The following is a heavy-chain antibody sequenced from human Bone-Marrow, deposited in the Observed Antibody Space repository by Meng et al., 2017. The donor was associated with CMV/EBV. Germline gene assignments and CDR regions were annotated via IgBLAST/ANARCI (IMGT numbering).Heavy chain of an antibody. D-gene: IGHD6-19*01. V-gene: IGHV1-2*02. Sequence: ASVKVSCKASGYTFTSYYMHWVRQAPGQGLEWMGWINPNTGGTNYAQKFQGRVTMTRDESTSTAYMELSSLRSEDTAVYYRARDIAVAGTGVGVESRNWFDPWGQGTLATVSS. J-gene: IGHJ5*02. CDR2: INPNTGGT. CDR1: GYTFTSYY. CDR3: ARDIAVAGTGVGVESRNWFDP.